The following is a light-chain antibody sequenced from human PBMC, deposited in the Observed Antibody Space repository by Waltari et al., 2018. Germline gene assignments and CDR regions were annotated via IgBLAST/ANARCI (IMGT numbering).Light chain of an antibody. Sequence: EIVLTQSPATLSLSPGEGATLSCRASQSVRSFLAWYQQKPGQAPRLLIHDASNRATGIPVRFSGSGSGTDFTLTISSLEPEDFAVYYCQQRINWPLTFGGGTKVEIK. CDR1: QSVRSF. CDR3: QQRINWPLT. V-gene: IGKV3-11*01. CDR2: DAS. J-gene: IGKJ4*01.